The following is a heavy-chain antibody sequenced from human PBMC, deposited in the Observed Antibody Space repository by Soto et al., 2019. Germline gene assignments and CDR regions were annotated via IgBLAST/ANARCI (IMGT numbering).Heavy chain of an antibody. Sequence: GASVKVSCKASGYTFTSYAMHWVRQAPGQRLEWMGWINAGNGNTKYSQKFQGRVTITRDTSASTAYMELSSLRSEDTAVYYCARDPDPRNSDYDFWSGYYLDYYYYMDVWGKGTTVTVSS. CDR2: INAGNGNT. D-gene: IGHD3-3*01. V-gene: IGHV1-3*01. CDR1: GYTFTSYA. CDR3: ARDPDPRNSDYDFWSGYYLDYYYYMDV. J-gene: IGHJ6*03.